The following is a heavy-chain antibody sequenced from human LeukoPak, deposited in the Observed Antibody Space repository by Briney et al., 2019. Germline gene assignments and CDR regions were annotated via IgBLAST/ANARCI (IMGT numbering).Heavy chain of an antibody. CDR1: GFTFSNAW. CDR3: TTEDLGTGTTRRDY. V-gene: IGHV3-15*01. J-gene: IGHJ4*02. D-gene: IGHD1-1*01. CDR2: IKSKTDGGTT. Sequence: PGGSLRLSCAASGFTFSNAWMSWVRQAPGKGLEWVGRIKSKTDGGTTDYAAPVKGRFTISRDDSKNTLYLQMNSLKTEDTAVYYCTTEDLGTGTTRRDYWGQGTLVTVSS.